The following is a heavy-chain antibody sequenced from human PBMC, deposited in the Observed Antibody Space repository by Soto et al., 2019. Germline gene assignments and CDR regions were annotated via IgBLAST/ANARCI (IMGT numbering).Heavy chain of an antibody. CDR2: IKSKTDGGTT. CDR1: GFTFSNAW. V-gene: IGHV3-15*01. Sequence: EVQLVESGGGLVQPGGSLRLSCAASGFTFSNAWMSWVRQAPGKGLEWVGRIKSKTDGGTTDYAAPVKGRFTISRDDSKNTLYLQMNSLKTEDTAVYYCTTPHLYYYDSNRPRGMDVWGQGTTVTVSS. D-gene: IGHD3-22*01. CDR3: TTPHLYYYDSNRPRGMDV. J-gene: IGHJ6*02.